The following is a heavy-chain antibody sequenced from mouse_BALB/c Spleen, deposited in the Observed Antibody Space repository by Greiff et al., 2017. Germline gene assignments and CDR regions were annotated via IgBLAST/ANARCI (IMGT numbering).Heavy chain of an antibody. Sequence: VQLQQSGPGLVAPSQSLSITCTVSGFSLTGYGVNWVRQPPGKGLEWLGMIWGDGSTDYNSALKSRLSIIKDNSKSQVFLKMNSLQTDDTARYYCARDKGSGYYWFAYWGQGTLVTVSA. V-gene: IGHV2-6-7*01. CDR2: IWGDGST. J-gene: IGHJ3*01. CDR1: GFSLTGYG. D-gene: IGHD3-1*01. CDR3: ARDKGSGYYWFAY.